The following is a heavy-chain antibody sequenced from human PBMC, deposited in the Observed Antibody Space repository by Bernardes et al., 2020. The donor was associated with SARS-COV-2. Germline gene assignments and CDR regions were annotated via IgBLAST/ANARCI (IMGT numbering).Heavy chain of an antibody. V-gene: IGHV4-59*01. Sequence: SQTLSLTCTVSGGSISSSYWSWIRQPPGKGLGWIGYIYYSGSTTSNPTLKSRVPISVDTSKTQFSLKLSSVTAADTAGYYCARVSGWLPLGYNWFDPWGQGTLVTVSS. CDR1: GGSISSSY. J-gene: IGHJ5*02. D-gene: IGHD5-12*01. CDR2: IYYSGST. CDR3: ARVSGWLPLGYNWFDP.